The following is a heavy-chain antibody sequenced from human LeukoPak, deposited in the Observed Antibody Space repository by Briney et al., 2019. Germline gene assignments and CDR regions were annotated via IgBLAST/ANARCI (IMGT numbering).Heavy chain of an antibody. CDR2: IYTSGST. Sequence: SQTLSLTCTVSGGSISSGSYYWSWIRQPAGKGLEWIGRIYTSGSTNYNPSLKSRVTISVDTSKNQFSLKLSSVTAADTAVYYRARAAVIPPPYYYYYMDVWGKGTTVTVSS. D-gene: IGHD2-21*01. J-gene: IGHJ6*03. CDR3: ARAAVIPPPYYYYYMDV. CDR1: GGSISSGSYY. V-gene: IGHV4-61*02.